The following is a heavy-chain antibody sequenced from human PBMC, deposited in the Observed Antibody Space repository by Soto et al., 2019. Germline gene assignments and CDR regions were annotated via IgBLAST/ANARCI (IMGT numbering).Heavy chain of an antibody. V-gene: IGHV1-8*01. D-gene: IGHD3-9*01. Sequence: VKFSCKASGYTFTSYDINWVRQATGQGLEWMGWMKPNSGNTGYAQKFQGRVTMTRNTSISTAYMELSSLRSEDTAVYYCARVNYYYDILTLDRANWFDPWGQGTMVTVYS. CDR3: ARVNYYYDILTLDRANWFDP. CDR2: MKPNSGNT. J-gene: IGHJ5*02. CDR1: GYTFTSYD.